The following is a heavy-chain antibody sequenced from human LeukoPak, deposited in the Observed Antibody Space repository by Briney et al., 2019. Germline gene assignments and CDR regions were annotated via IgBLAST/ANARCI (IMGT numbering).Heavy chain of an antibody. D-gene: IGHD5-18*01. CDR1: GESLNSYY. CDR2: IYESGTT. V-gene: IGHV4-34*01. Sequence: SETLSLTCAVYGESLNSYYWSWVRQPPGEGLEWIGEIYESGTTEYNPSLKSRVTISMVPSKQQFSLSLSSVTAADTAVYYCARVGVDTANGYVEDAFDIWGQGTMVTVSS. J-gene: IGHJ3*02. CDR3: ARVGVDTANGYVEDAFDI.